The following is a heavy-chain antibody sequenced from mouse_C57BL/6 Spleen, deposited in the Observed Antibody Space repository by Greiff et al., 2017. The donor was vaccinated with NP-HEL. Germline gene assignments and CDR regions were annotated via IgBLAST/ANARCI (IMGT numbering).Heavy chain of an antibody. CDR3: AMGSSGYPYYFDY. CDR2: IHPSDSDT. J-gene: IGHJ2*01. D-gene: IGHD3-2*02. V-gene: IGHV1-74*01. Sequence: QVQLKQPGAELVKPGASVKMSCKASGYTFTSYWITWVKQRPGQGLEWIGRIHPSDSDTNYNQKFKGKATLTVDKSSSTAYMQLSSLTSEDSAVYYCAMGSSGYPYYFDYWGQGTTLTVSS. CDR1: GYTFTSYW.